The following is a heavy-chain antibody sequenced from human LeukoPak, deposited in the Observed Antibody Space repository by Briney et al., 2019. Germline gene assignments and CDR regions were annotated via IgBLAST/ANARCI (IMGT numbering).Heavy chain of an antibody. J-gene: IGHJ4*02. Sequence: GGSLRLSCEASGFTFSRYWMNWVRQAPGKGLEWVANINLEGTEKYYLNSVEGRFTISRDNAKNSLYLQMNSLRVEDTAVYYCAKVAKYYYGSETYYFFEHWGQGTPATASS. CDR3: AKVAKYYYGSETYYFFEH. D-gene: IGHD3-10*01. CDR1: GFTFSRYW. CDR2: INLEGTEK. V-gene: IGHV3-7*01.